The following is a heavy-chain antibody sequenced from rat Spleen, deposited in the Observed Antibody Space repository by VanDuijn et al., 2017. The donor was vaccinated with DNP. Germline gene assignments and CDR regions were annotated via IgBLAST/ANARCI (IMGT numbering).Heavy chain of an antibody. V-gene: IGHV2S12*01. CDR3: TRDRGTAVVTPFDY. J-gene: IGHJ2*01. Sequence: QVQLKETGPGLVQPSQTLSLTCTVSGFSLISYAVRWVRQSPGKGLEWIAAISNGGSTYYNSPLKSRLSINRDTSNSQVFLKMNSLQTEDTAIYFCTRDRGTAVVTPFDYWGQGVMVTVSS. D-gene: IGHD1-1*01. CDR2: ISNGGST. CDR1: GFSLISYA.